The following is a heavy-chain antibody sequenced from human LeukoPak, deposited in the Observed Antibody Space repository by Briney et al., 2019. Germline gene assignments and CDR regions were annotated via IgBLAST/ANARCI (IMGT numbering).Heavy chain of an antibody. J-gene: IGHJ3*02. CDR3: AKASRAYGSDAFDI. V-gene: IGHV3-43*02. D-gene: IGHD4-17*01. CDR2: ISGDGGST. CDR1: GFTFDDYA. Sequence: QPGGSLRLSCAASGFTFDDYATHWVRQAPGKGLEWVSLISGDGGSTYYADSVKGRFTISRDNSKNSLYLQMNSLRTEDTALYYCAKASRAYGSDAFDIWGQGTMVTVSS.